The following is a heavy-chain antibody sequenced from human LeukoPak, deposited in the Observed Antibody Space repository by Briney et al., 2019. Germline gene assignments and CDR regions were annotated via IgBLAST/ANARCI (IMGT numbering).Heavy chain of an antibody. CDR1: GGSISSYY. V-gene: IGHV4-59*01. CDR3: ARKMGYSGYDLFDY. CDR2: IYYSGST. J-gene: IGHJ4*02. D-gene: IGHD5-12*01. Sequence: SETLSLTCTVSGGSISSYYWSWIRQPPGKGLEWIGYIYYSGSTNYNPSLKSRVTISVDTSKNQFSLKLSSVTAADTAVYYCARKMGYSGYDLFDYWGQGTLVTVSS.